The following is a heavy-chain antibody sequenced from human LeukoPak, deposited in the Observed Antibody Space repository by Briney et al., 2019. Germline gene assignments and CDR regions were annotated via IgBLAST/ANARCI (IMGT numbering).Heavy chain of an antibody. V-gene: IGHV3-53*01. D-gene: IGHD1-26*01. Sequence: GGSLRLSCATSGFTVSSNYMNWVRQAPGKGLEWVSIIYSGGNTFYADSVKGRFTISRDNSKNTIYLQMNSLRAEDTAVYYCARAGGGYYFDYWGQGTLVTVSS. J-gene: IGHJ4*02. CDR1: GFTVSSNY. CDR3: ARAGGGYYFDY. CDR2: IYSGGNT.